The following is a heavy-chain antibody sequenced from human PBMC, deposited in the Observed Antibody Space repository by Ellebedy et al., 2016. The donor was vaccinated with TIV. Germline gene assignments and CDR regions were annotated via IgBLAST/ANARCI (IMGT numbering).Heavy chain of an antibody. CDR3: AKGGFDRSGYFAPPVEY. CDR2: ISNDESGK. V-gene: IGHV3-30*18. CDR1: GFAFSTYA. J-gene: IGHJ4*02. D-gene: IGHD3-22*01. Sequence: GESLKISCAASGFAFSTYAMHWLRQAPGKGLEWVAVISNDESGKHYEDSVKGRSTISRDNSKNTLDLQMNSLRAEDTAVYYCAKGGFDRSGYFAPPVEYWGQGTLVTVSS.